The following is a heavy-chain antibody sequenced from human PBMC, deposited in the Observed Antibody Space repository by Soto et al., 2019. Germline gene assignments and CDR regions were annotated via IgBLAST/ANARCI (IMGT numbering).Heavy chain of an antibody. CDR1: GGTFSTYT. CDR3: ARSQDSSGYWNSCFDP. D-gene: IGHD3-22*01. Sequence: QVQLVQSGAEVKKPGSSVKVSCKSSGGTFSTYTLAWVRQAPGQGLELVGGIIPIFGTANYPQKIKGRVTINADESTSTAYMELSSLRSEDTAVYYCARSQDSSGYWNSCFDPWGQGTLVTVSS. CDR2: IIPIFGTA. V-gene: IGHV1-69*01. J-gene: IGHJ5*02.